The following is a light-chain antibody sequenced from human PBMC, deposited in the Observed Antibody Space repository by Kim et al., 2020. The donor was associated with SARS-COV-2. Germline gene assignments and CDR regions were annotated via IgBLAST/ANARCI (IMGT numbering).Light chain of an antibody. CDR3: ATWDDSLHGVI. J-gene: IGLJ2*01. Sequence: GKRVTSSCSGSSSNIGRNTVSWYQQFPGTAPNLLIYNNNQRPSGVPDRFSGSKSGTSASLAISGLQSEDEADYYCATWDDSLHGVIFGGGTQLTVL. CDR2: NNN. V-gene: IGLV1-44*01. CDR1: SSNIGRNT.